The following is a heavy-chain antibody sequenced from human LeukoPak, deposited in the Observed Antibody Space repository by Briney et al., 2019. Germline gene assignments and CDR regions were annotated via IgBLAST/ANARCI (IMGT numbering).Heavy chain of an antibody. J-gene: IGHJ4*02. CDR1: GGSFSGYY. CDR3: ATGAVPAVYFDY. D-gene: IGHD2-2*01. Sequence: SETLSLTCAVYGGSFSGYYWSWIRQPAGKGLEWIGEINHSGSTNYNPSLKSRVAISVDTSKNQFSLKLSSVTAADTAVYYCATGAVPAVYFDYWGQGTLVTVSS. CDR2: INHSGST. V-gene: IGHV4-34*01.